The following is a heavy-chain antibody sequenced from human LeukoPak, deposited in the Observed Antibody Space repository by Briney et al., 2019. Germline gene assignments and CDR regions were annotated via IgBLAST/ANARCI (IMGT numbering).Heavy chain of an antibody. CDR1: GYTFTNYG. V-gene: IGHV1-18*01. Sequence: GASVKVSCKASGYTFTNYGLNWVRQAPGQGLEWMGNSAYNGNTNYAQKFQDRVTMTTDTSTSTAYMELRSLRSDDTAVYYCARYNSMFRGVTTSDYWGQGTLVTVSS. J-gene: IGHJ4*02. CDR3: ARYNSMFRGVTTSDY. CDR2: SAYNGNT. D-gene: IGHD3-10*01.